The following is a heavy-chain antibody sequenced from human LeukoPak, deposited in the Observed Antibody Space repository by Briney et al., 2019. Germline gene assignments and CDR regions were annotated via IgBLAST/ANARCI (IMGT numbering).Heavy chain of an antibody. Sequence: PGGSLRLSCAASGFTFSSYAMSWVRQAPGKGLEWVANIIQDGSETYYVDSVKGRFTISRDNAKNSLYLQMNSLRAEDTAVYYCARGRRGDSWGQGTLVTVSS. CDR1: GFTFSSYA. J-gene: IGHJ4*02. CDR3: ARGRRGDS. V-gene: IGHV3-7*01. CDR2: IIQDGSET.